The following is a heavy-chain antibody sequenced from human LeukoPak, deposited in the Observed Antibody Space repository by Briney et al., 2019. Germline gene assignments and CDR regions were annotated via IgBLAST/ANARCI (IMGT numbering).Heavy chain of an antibody. CDR2: MKQDGSEQ. J-gene: IGHJ4*02. CDR1: GFTFKNHW. V-gene: IGHV3-7*01. D-gene: IGHD3/OR15-3a*01. CDR3: ARDADWASDY. Sequence: GGSLRLSCVGSGFTFKNHWMVWVRQAPGKGLEWVANMKQDGSEQYYGDSVRGRFTISRDNAKNSLYLQMNSLGVADTAVYYCARDADWASDYWGQGTLVTVSS.